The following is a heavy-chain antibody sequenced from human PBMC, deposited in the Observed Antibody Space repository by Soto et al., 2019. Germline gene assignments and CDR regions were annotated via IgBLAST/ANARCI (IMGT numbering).Heavy chain of an antibody. J-gene: IGHJ4*02. Sequence: SETLSLTCAISGDSVSSDSAAWNWIRQSPSRGLEWLGRTSYRSKWYKDYAVSVKSRITINPDTSKNQFSLQLSSVTPEDTAVYYCARDDSAGGWYFDHWGQGTLVTVSS. CDR1: GDSVSSDSAA. CDR3: ARDDSAGGWYFDH. CDR2: TSYRSKWYK. D-gene: IGHD6-19*01. V-gene: IGHV6-1*01.